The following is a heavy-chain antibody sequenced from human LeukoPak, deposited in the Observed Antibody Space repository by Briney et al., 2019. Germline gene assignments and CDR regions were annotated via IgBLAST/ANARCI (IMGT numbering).Heavy chain of an antibody. Sequence: PGGSLRLSCAASGFTFSSNWMHWVRQAPGKGLVWVSRINEDGSTTNYADSVKGRSTIFRDNAKNTLYLQMNSLRAEDTAVYYCARGGSSSWYFDWFDPWGQGTLVTVSS. V-gene: IGHV3-74*01. CDR2: INEDGSTT. CDR3: ARGGSSSWYFDWFDP. J-gene: IGHJ5*02. D-gene: IGHD6-13*01. CDR1: GFTFSSNW.